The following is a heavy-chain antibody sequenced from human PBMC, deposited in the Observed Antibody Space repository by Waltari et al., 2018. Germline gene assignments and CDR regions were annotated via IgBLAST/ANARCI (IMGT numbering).Heavy chain of an antibody. Sequence: QVQLQQWGAGLLKPSETLSLTCAVYGGSFSGYYWSWIRQPPGKGLEWIGEINHSGSTNSNPSLKRRVTISVDTSKNQFSLKLSSVTAADTAVYYCARGDCSSTSCYTGNHYYYYYMDVWGKGTTVTVSS. CDR3: ARGDCSSTSCYTGNHYYYYYMDV. CDR2: INHSGST. V-gene: IGHV4-34*01. J-gene: IGHJ6*03. CDR1: GGSFSGYY. D-gene: IGHD2-2*01.